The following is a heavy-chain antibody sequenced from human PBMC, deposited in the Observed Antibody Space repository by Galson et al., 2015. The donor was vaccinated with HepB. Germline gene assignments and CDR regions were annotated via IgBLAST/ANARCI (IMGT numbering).Heavy chain of an antibody. Sequence: CAISGDSASNTYVGWNRIRHSPSRGLEWLGRTYYRSKWYNEYAVSVKSRITINPDTSKNHFSLQLNSVTPEDTAVYFCARGRIADRPGLLDYWDQGTLVTVSS. CDR2: TYYRSKWYN. D-gene: IGHD6-6*01. J-gene: IGHJ4*02. CDR3: ARGRIADRPGLLDY. CDR1: GDSASNTYVG. V-gene: IGHV6-1*01.